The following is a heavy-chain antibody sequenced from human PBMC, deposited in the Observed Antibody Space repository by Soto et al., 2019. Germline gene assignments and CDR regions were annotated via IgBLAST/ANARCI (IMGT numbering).Heavy chain of an antibody. Sequence: PSWCLALTCSMCKGSIKTFVCTVSLQTPGKGLEWIGYLYYTGNTKYNPSLHSRVTMSVDSAKNHFSLNLRSVTAADTGVYYCARDHRGRGLWFGEIVGGDYGLDVWGRGTTVTVSS. CDR3: ARDHRGRGLWFGEIVGGDYGLDV. CDR1: KGSIKTFV. V-gene: IGHV4-59*01. J-gene: IGHJ6*02. D-gene: IGHD3-10*01. CDR2: LYYTGNT.